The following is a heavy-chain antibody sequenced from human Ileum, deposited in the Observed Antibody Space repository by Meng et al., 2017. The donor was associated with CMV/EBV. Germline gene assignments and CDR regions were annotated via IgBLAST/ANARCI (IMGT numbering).Heavy chain of an antibody. CDR1: RHTFSSHY. J-gene: IGHJ4*02. V-gene: IGHV1-46*04. CDR3: TRGISWSGYFRSGQFDY. D-gene: IGHD3-3*01. Sequence: QVKRVQSGAEVNDPGASGKRSCKASRHTFSSHYLHWVRKAPGQGLEWIGIINPGDGTTHYAQELQGRVTMTRDTSTCTVYLELSSLTSEDTAIYYCTRGISWSGYFRSGQFDYWGQGTLVTVSS. CDR2: INPGDGTT.